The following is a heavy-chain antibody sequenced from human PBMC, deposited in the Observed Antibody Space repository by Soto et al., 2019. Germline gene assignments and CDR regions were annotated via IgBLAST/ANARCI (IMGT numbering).Heavy chain of an antibody. J-gene: IGHJ4*02. D-gene: IGHD6-6*01. CDR1: GYTFTSYG. CDR3: ARDLSYSSSSLNYFDY. V-gene: IGHV1-18*01. CDR2: ISAYNGNT. Sequence: QVQLVQSGAEVKKPGASVKFSCKASGYTFTSYGISWVRQAPGQGREGMGWISAYNGNTNYAQKLQGRVTMTTDTSTSTAYMELRSLRSDDTAVYYCARDLSYSSSSLNYFDYWGQGTLVTVSS.